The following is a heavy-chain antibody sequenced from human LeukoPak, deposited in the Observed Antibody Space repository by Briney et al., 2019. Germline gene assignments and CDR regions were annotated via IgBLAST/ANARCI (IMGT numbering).Heavy chain of an antibody. J-gene: IGHJ2*01. D-gene: IGHD2-15*01. Sequence: PSETLSLTCTVSGGSISNYYWSWIRQPPGKGLEWIGYIYYSGSTNSNPSLKSRIAISVDTSKNQFSLKLISVTAADTAVYYCAREACSGGSCYRFDLWGRGTLATVSS. CDR3: AREACSGGSCYRFDL. CDR2: IYYSGST. CDR1: GGSISNYY. V-gene: IGHV4-59*01.